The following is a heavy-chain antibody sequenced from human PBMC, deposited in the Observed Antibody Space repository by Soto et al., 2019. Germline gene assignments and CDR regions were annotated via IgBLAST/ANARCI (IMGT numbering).Heavy chain of an antibody. CDR1: GYTFTSYD. V-gene: IGHV1-8*01. J-gene: IGHJ4*02. Sequence: ASVKVSCKASGYTFTSYDINWVRQATGQGLEWMGWMNPNSGNTGYAQKFQGRVTMTRNTSISTAYMELSSLRSEDTAVYYCAMIYYDILTGYYKGSFDYWGQGTLVTVSS. CDR3: AMIYYDILTGYYKGSFDY. D-gene: IGHD3-9*01. CDR2: MNPNSGNT.